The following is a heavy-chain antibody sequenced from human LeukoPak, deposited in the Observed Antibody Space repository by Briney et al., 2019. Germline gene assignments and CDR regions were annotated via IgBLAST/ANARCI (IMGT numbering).Heavy chain of an antibody. J-gene: IGHJ4*02. CDR3: ARAIDSSGFYYGIT. Sequence: PGGSLRLSCAASGFTFSRYWMHWVRQAPGKGLVWVSRINSGGSGTTYADSVKGRFNISRDDAKNTLYLQMNSLRADDTAVYYCARAIDSSGFYYGITWGQGTLVTVSS. D-gene: IGHD3-22*01. CDR1: GFTFSRYW. V-gene: IGHV3-74*01. CDR2: INSGGSGT.